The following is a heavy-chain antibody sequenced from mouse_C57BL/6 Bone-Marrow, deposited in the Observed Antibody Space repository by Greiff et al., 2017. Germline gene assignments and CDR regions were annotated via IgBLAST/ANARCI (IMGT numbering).Heavy chain of an antibody. Sequence: VQLVESGPGLVQPSQSLSITCTVSGFSLTSYGVHWVRQPPGKGLEWLGVIWSGGSTDYNAAFISRLSISKDNSKSQVFFKMNSLQADDTAIYYCAKSTTVVAGDAMDYWGQGTSVTVSS. CDR3: AKSTTVVAGDAMDY. V-gene: IGHV2-4*01. D-gene: IGHD1-1*01. CDR2: IWSGGST. CDR1: GFSLTSYG. J-gene: IGHJ4*01.